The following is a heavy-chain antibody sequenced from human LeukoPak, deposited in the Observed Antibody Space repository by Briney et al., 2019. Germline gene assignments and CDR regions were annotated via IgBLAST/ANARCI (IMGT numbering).Heavy chain of an antibody. J-gene: IGHJ4*02. CDR2: IYYVGNT. V-gene: IGHV4-31*03. CDR3: ARIEVIGSTRYFDY. Sequence: SQTLSLTCTVSGGSISSGGNYWSWLRQLPGKGLEWLGYIYYVGNTNYNPSLKSRLSMSVDTSKNQFSLSLTSVTAADTAVYYCARIEVIGSTRYFDYWGQGAMVSVSA. CDR1: GGSISSGGNY. D-gene: IGHD3-16*02.